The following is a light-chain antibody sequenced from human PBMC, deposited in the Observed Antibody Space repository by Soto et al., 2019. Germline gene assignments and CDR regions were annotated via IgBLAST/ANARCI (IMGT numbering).Light chain of an antibody. J-gene: IGLJ1*01. V-gene: IGLV1-40*01. CDR3: QSYDNSLSGYV. CDR1: SSNIGAGYD. CDR2: ANS. Sequence: SVLTQPPSVSGAPGQRVTISCTGSSSNIGAGYDVHWYQQLPGTAPKLLIYANSNRPSGVPDRFSGSKSGTSASLAITGLQAEDEADYYCQSYDNSLSGYVFGPGTKLTVL.